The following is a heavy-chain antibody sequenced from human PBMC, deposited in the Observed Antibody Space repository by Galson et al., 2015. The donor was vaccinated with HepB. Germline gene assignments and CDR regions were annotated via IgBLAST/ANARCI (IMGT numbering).Heavy chain of an antibody. J-gene: IGHJ4*02. V-gene: IGHV4-4*02. D-gene: IGHD3-10*01. CDR1: GDSISNDRW. Sequence: TLSLTCAVSGDSISNDRWWSWVRQPPGEGPEWIGEASHRGGTNYRPSLKSRVTISADKSKNQFSLKLTSVTAADTAVYYCARAKEGRGYFDYWGQGTLVTVSS. CDR3: ARAKEGRGYFDY. CDR2: ASHRGGT.